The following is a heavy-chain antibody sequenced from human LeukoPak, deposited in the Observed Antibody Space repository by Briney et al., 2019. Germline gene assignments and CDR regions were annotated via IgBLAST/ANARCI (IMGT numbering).Heavy chain of an antibody. CDR1: GYRFTGYY. D-gene: IGHD3-3*01. J-gene: IGHJ3*01. CDR3: TRETGANYDPGAFDV. Sequence: ASVKVSCKASGYRFTGYYIHWVRQAPGQGLEWMGWINPKSGGTDSADKFGGRVTMSRDTSVRTSYLEVRRLKSDDTAVYYCTRETGANYDPGAFDVWGEGTMVTVSS. CDR2: INPKSGGT. V-gene: IGHV1-2*02.